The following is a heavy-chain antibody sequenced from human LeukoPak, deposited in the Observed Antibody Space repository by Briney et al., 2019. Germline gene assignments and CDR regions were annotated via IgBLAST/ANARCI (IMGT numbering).Heavy chain of an antibody. CDR3: ARQLEDYYDSSGYYDY. D-gene: IGHD3-22*01. Sequence: SETLSLTCTVSGGSISSSSYYWGWIRQPPGKGLEWIGSIYYSGSTYYNPSLKSRVTISVDTSKNQFSLKLSSVTAADTAVYYCARQLEDYYDSSGYYDYWGLGTLVTVSS. CDR1: GGSISSSSYY. V-gene: IGHV4-39*01. CDR2: IYYSGST. J-gene: IGHJ4*02.